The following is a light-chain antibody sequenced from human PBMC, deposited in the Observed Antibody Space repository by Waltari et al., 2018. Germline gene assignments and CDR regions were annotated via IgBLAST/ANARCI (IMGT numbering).Light chain of an antibody. J-gene: IGKJ3*01. CDR2: KVS. CDR3: MQGIHWPFT. V-gene: IGKV2-30*01. Sequence: DVVMTQSPLSLPVPLGPPASISCRSGQSLVYTDGNTYLSWFQQRPGQSPRRLIYKVSNRDSGVPDRFSGSGSGTDFTLKISGVEAEDIGIYYCMQGIHWPFTFGPGTKVDIK. CDR1: QSLVYTDGNTY.